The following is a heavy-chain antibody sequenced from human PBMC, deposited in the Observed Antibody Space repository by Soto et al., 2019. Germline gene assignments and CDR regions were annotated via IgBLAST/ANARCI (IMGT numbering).Heavy chain of an antibody. V-gene: IGHV4-30-2*01. CDR2: IYHSGST. J-gene: IGHJ5*02. D-gene: IGHD1-1*01. Sequence: QLQLQESGSGLVRPSQTLSLTCAVSGGSISSGGYSWNWIRQPPGKGLEWIGYIYHSGSTLYNPSLTSRVTLAVDKSKNQFSLKLSSVTAADTAVYYCARDQLEGNWFDPWGQGTLVTVSS. CDR3: ARDQLEGNWFDP. CDR1: GGSISSGGYS.